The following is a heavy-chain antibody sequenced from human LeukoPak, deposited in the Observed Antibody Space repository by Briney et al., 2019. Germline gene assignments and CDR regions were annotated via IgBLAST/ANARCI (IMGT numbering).Heavy chain of an antibody. CDR3: AGRPDTAIVPIFDY. J-gene: IGHJ4*02. D-gene: IGHD5-18*01. CDR2: INPNSGGT. CDR1: GYTFTNYD. V-gene: IGHV1-2*02. Sequence: ASVKVSCKASGYTFTNYDINWVRQATGQGLEWMGWINPNSGGTNYAQKFQGRVTMTGDTSISTAYMELSRLSSDDTAIYCCAGRPDTAIVPIFDYWGQGTLVTVSS.